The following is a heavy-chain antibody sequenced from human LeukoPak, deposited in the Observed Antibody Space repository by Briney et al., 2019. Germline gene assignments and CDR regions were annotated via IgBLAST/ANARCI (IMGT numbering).Heavy chain of an antibody. D-gene: IGHD3-22*01. J-gene: IGHJ4*02. CDR2: INSDGSST. CDR1: GYTFSSYW. V-gene: IGHV3-74*01. Sequence: PGGSLRLSCAASGYTFSSYWMHWVRQAPGKGLVWVSRINSDGSSTSYADSVKDRFTISRDNAKNTLYLQMNSLRAEDTAVYYCACGYYKSSSDYWGQGTLVTVSS. CDR3: ACGYYKSSSDY.